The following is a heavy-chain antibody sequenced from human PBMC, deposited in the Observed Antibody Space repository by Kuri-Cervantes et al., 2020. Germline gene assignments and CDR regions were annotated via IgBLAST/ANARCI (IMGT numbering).Heavy chain of an antibody. CDR1: GYTFTSYD. Sequence: ASVKVSCKASGYTFTSYDISWVRQAPGQGLEWMGWISAYNGNTNYAQKLQGRVTMTTDTSTSTAYMELRSLRSDDTAVYYCARNLAPSYYYGMDVWGQGTTVTVSS. J-gene: IGHJ6*02. CDR3: ARNLAPSYYYGMDV. CDR2: ISAYNGNT. D-gene: IGHD3-16*01. V-gene: IGHV1-18*01.